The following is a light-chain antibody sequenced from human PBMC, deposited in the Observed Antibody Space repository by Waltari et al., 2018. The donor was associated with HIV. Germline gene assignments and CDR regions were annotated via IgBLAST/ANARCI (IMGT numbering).Light chain of an antibody. CDR2: LEGGGGY. J-gene: IGLJ3*02. CDR1: SWHSRNI. CDR3: ETWDSSTWV. Sequence: QPVLTQSSSASASLGSSVKLTCPLTSWHSRNIIAWHQQQPGKAPRYLMKLEGGGGYNKGSGVPDRFSGSSSGADRYLTISNLQFEDEADYYCETWDSSTWVFGGGTKVTVL. V-gene: IGLV4-60*02.